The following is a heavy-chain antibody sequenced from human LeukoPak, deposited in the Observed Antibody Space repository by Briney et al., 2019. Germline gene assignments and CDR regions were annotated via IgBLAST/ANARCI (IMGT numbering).Heavy chain of an antibody. V-gene: IGHV3-21*01. CDR3: ASGDWNYANDAFDI. CDR2: ISSSSSYI. CDR1: GFTFSSYS. J-gene: IGHJ3*02. D-gene: IGHD1-7*01. Sequence: GGSLRLSCAASGFTFSSYSMNWVRQAPGKGLEWVSSISSSSSYIYYADSVKGRFTISRDNAKNSLYLQMNSLRAEDTAVYYCASGDWNYANDAFDIWGQGTMVTVSS.